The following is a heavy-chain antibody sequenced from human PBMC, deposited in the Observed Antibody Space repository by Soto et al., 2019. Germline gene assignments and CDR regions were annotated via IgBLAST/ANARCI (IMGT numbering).Heavy chain of an antibody. CDR2: IYYSGST. V-gene: IGHV4-59*01. CDR3: AREDNAYGYYATSWVVGSWFDP. Sequence: SETLSLTCTVSGGSISSYYWSWIRQPPGKGLEWIGYIYYSGSTNYNPSLKSRVTISVDTSKNQFSLKLSSVTAADTAVYYCAREDNAYGYYATSWVVGSWFDPWGQGTLVTGSS. J-gene: IGHJ5*02. D-gene: IGHD4-17*01. CDR1: GGSISSYY.